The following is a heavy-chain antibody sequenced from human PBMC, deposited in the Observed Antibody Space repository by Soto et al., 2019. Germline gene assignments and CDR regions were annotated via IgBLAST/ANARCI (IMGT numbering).Heavy chain of an antibody. D-gene: IGHD3-16*02. CDR3: ARIDYDYVWGSYRYYFDY. J-gene: IGHJ4*02. V-gene: IGHV4-34*01. Sequence: PSETLSLTCAVYGGSFSGYYWSWIRQPPGKGLEWIGEINHSGSTNYNPSLKSRVTISVDTSKNQFSLKLSSVTAADTAVYYCARIDYDYVWGSYRYYFDYWGQGTLVTVSS. CDR1: GGSFSGYY. CDR2: INHSGST.